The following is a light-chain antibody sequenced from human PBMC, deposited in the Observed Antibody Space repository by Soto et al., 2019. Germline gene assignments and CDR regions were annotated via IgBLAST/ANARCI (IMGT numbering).Light chain of an antibody. V-gene: IGLV1-40*01. CDR1: SSNIGAGYD. CDR3: QSYDSSLSGSV. J-gene: IGLJ1*01. Sequence: QSVLTQPPSVTGAAGNRVTIISTGNSSNIGAGYDVHWYQQLPGTAPKLLIYGNSNRPSGVPDRFSGSKSGTPASLAITGLQAEDEADYYCQSYDSSLSGSVFGTGTKVTAL. CDR2: GNS.